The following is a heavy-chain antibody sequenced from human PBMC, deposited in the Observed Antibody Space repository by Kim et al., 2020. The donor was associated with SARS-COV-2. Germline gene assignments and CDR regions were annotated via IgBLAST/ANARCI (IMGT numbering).Heavy chain of an antibody. CDR2: IYPGDSDT. Sequence: GESLKISCKGSGYSFTSYWIGWVRQMPGKGLEWMGIIYPGDSDTRYSPSFQGQVTISADKSISTAYLQWSSLKASDTAMYYCARHEYPYDYYYDSSGYYGGQVGAFDIWGQGTMVTVSS. V-gene: IGHV5-51*01. J-gene: IGHJ3*02. D-gene: IGHD3-22*01. CDR3: ARHEYPYDYYYDSSGYYGGQVGAFDI. CDR1: GYSFTSYW.